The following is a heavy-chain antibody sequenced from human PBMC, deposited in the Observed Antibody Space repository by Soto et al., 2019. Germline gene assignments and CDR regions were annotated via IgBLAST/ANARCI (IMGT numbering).Heavy chain of an antibody. J-gene: IGHJ4*02. CDR2: INIYGGGT. Sequence: QVHLEQSGPEVKKPGASVKVSCKASGYTFTSYGLGWVRMAPGQGLEWMGWINIYGGGTNYAQKYQDRVTMNRDTSTYTVLLERRILTSADTAIYYCARALYYDDNSVLAFWGQGTLVTVSS. CDR3: ARALYYDDNSVLAF. CDR1: GYTFTSYG. V-gene: IGHV1-18*01. D-gene: IGHD2-8*01.